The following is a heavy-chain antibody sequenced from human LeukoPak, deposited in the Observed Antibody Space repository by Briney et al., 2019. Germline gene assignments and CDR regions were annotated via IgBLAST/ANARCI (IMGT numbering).Heavy chain of an antibody. CDR3: ASPPPRGYCSSTSCRPRYYYYYGMDV. CDR1: GYTFTGYY. Sequence: ASVKVSCTASGYTFTGYYMHWVRQAPGQGLEWMGRINPNSGGTNYAQKFQGRVTMTRDTSISTAYMELSRLRSDDTAVYYCASPPPRGYCSSTSCRPRYYYYYGMDVWGQGTTVTVSS. CDR2: INPNSGGT. J-gene: IGHJ6*02. V-gene: IGHV1-2*06. D-gene: IGHD2-2*01.